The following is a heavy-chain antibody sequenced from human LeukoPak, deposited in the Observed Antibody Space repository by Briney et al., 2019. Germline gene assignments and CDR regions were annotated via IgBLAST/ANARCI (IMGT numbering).Heavy chain of an antibody. Sequence: ASVKVSCKASGGTFSSYAISWVRQAPGQGLEWMGWISAYNGNTNYAQKLQGRVTMTTDTSTSTAYMELRSLRSDDTAVYYCAREGGTTYYDFWSGYYPIDYWGQGTLVTVSS. CDR1: GGTFSSYA. V-gene: IGHV1-18*01. J-gene: IGHJ4*02. CDR3: AREGGTTYYDFWSGYYPIDY. D-gene: IGHD3-3*01. CDR2: ISAYNGNT.